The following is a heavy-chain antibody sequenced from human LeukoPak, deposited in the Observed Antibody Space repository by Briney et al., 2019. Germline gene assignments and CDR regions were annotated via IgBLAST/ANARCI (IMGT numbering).Heavy chain of an antibody. J-gene: IGHJ4*02. CDR3: VLAMGEYFDY. CDR2: TNPYSGGT. Sequence: ASVKVSCKASGYTFTDHYIHWVRQAPGQGLEWMGWTNPYSGGTNYAQKLQGRVTMSRDTSITTAYMELRRLMSDDSAVYYCVLAMGEYFDYWGQGTLVTVPS. D-gene: IGHD2/OR15-2a*01. CDR1: GYTFTDHY. V-gene: IGHV1-2*02.